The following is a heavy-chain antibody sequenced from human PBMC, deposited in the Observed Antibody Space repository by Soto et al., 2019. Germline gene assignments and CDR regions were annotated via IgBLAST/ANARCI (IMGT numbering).Heavy chain of an antibody. CDR3: ARGPGSSDWRFSYYYMGV. Sequence: QVQLVQSGAEVKKPGASVKVSCTFTSYDINWVRQADGQGLEWMAWMNPNSGDTRFAQKFQGRVTMTRDTSKFTAYMELSNLRSEDTAVYYCARGPGSSDWRFSYYYMGVWDQGTTVTVSS. V-gene: IGHV1-8*01. CDR2: MNPNSGDT. CDR1: FTSYD. D-gene: IGHD6-19*01. J-gene: IGHJ6*02.